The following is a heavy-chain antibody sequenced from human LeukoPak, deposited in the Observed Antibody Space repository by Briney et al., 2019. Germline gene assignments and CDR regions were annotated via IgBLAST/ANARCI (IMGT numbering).Heavy chain of an antibody. CDR2: INPNSGGT. V-gene: IGHV1-2*02. CDR1: GYTFTGYY. D-gene: IGHD6-13*01. Sequence: GASVKVSCKASGYTFTGYYMHWVRQAPGQGLEWMGWINPNSGGTNYAQKFQGRVTMTRDTSISTAYMELSRLKSDDTAVYYCARDWYSSSWLYYYYMDVWGKGTTVTVSS. CDR3: ARDWYSSSWLYYYYMDV. J-gene: IGHJ6*03.